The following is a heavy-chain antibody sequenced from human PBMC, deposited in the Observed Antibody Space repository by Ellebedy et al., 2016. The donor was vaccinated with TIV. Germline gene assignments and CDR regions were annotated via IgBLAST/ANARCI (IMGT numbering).Heavy chain of an antibody. CDR2: ISYDGSNK. CDR1: GFTVSSNY. D-gene: IGHD1-26*01. J-gene: IGHJ4*02. CDR3: ARDLGGSYILDY. V-gene: IGHV3-30-3*01. Sequence: GGSLRLSXAASGFTVSSNYMTWVRQAPGKGLEWVAVISYDGSNKYYADSVKGRFTISRDNSKNTLYLQMNSLRAEDTAVYYCARDLGGSYILDYWGQGTLVTVSS.